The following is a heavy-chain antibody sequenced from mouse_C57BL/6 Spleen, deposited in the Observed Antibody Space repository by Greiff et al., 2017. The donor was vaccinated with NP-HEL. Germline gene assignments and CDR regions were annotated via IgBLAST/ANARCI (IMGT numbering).Heavy chain of an antibody. CDR3: ARDWYYDRDY. J-gene: IGHJ2*01. V-gene: IGHV14-2*01. CDR1: GFNITDYY. Sequence: EVKLQQSGAELVKPGASVKLSCTASGFNITDYYMHWVKQRTEQGLEWIGRIDPEDGDTKYTPEFQGKATITADTSSTTAYLQLSSLTSEDAAVDYCARDWYYDRDYWGQGTPLTVSS. CDR2: IDPEDGDT. D-gene: IGHD1-1*01.